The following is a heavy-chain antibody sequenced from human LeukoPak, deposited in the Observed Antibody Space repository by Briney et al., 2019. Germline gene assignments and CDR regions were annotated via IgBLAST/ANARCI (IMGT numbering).Heavy chain of an antibody. J-gene: IGHJ4*02. CDR2: FDPEDGET. CDR3: ATDHSSSWCWDY. D-gene: IGHD6-13*01. CDR1: GYTLTELS. V-gene: IGHV1-24*01. Sequence: GSVKVSCKVSGYTLTELSMHWVRQAPGKGLEWMGGFDPEDGETIYAQKFQGRVTMTEDTSTDTAYMELSSLRSEDTAVYYCATDHSSSWCWDYRGQGTLVTVSS.